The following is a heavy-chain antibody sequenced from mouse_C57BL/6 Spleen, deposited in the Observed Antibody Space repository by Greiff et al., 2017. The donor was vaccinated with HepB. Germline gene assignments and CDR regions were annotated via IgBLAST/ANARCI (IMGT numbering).Heavy chain of an antibody. V-gene: IGHV5-17*01. Sequence: EVQVVESGGGLVKPGGSLKLSCAASGFTFSDYGMHWVRQAPEKGLEWVAYISSGSSTIYYADTVKGRFTISRDNAKNTLFLQMTSLRSEDTAMYYVARRDYDGASYAMDYWGQGTSVTVSS. D-gene: IGHD2-4*01. J-gene: IGHJ4*01. CDR3: ARRDYDGASYAMDY. CDR2: ISSGSSTI. CDR1: GFTFSDYG.